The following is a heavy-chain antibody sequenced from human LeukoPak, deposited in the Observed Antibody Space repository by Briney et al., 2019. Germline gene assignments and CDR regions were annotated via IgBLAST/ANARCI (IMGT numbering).Heavy chain of an antibody. CDR3: TRDRVGATSWFDP. Sequence: GASVKVSCKASGYTFTSYGISWVRQAPGQGLEWVGWISAYNGNTNYAQKLQGRVTMTTDTSTSTAYMELRSLRSDDTAVYYCTRDRVGATSWFDPWGQGTLVTVSS. J-gene: IGHJ5*02. CDR1: GYTFTSYG. CDR2: ISAYNGNT. V-gene: IGHV1-18*01. D-gene: IGHD1-26*01.